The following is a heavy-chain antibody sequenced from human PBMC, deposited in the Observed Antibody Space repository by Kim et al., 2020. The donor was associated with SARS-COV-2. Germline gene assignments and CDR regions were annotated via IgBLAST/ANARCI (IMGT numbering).Heavy chain of an antibody. J-gene: IGHJ1*01. Sequence: GGSLRLSCAASGFTVSSNYMSWVRQAPGKGLEWVSVIYSGGSTYYADSVKGRFTIPRHNSKNTLYLQMNSLRAEDTAVYYCASSIAVAGVAEYFQHWGQGTLVTVSS. CDR3: ASSIAVAGVAEYFQH. V-gene: IGHV3-53*04. CDR2: IYSGGST. D-gene: IGHD6-19*01. CDR1: GFTVSSNY.